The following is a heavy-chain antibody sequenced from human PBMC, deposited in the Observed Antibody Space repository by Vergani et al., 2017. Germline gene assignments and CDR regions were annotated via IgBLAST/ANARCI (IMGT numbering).Heavy chain of an antibody. J-gene: IGHJ6*03. D-gene: IGHD2-2*01. CDR1: GYSFTSYW. CDR3: ARHLHCSSTSCSGIYYMDV. V-gene: IGHV5-51*01. CDR2: IYPGDSDT. Sequence: EVQLVQSGAEVKKPGESLKISCKGSGYSFTSYWIGWVRQMPGKGLEWMGIIYPGDSDTRYSPSFQGQVTISADKSISTAYLQLSSLKASDTAMYYCARHLHCSSTSCSGIYYMDVWGKGTTVTVSS.